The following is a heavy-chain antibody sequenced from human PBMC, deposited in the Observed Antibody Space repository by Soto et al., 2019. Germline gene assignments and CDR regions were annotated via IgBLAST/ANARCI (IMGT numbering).Heavy chain of an antibody. CDR1: GFTFDDYA. Sequence: GRSLRLSCAASGFTFDDYAMHCSRQSPGKGLYWVSGISWNSGSIGYADSVKGRFTISRDNAKNSLYLQMNSLRAEDTALYYCAKLDKSGSYYNRPHDAFDIWGQGTMVTVSS. J-gene: IGHJ3*02. V-gene: IGHV3-9*01. CDR3: AKLDKSGSYYNRPHDAFDI. CDR2: ISWNSGSI. D-gene: IGHD1-26*01.